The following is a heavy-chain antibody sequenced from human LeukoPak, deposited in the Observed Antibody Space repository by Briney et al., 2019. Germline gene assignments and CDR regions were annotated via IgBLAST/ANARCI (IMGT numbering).Heavy chain of an antibody. V-gene: IGHV6-1*01. Sequence: SQTLSLTCAISGDSVSSNSAAWNWIRQSPSRGLEWLGRTYYRSKWYNDYAVSVKSRITNNPDTSKNQFSLQLNSVTPEDTAVYYCARELRDVLRFLEWFPTLGMDVWGQGTTVTVSS. CDR2: TYYRSKWYN. J-gene: IGHJ6*02. D-gene: IGHD3-3*01. CDR1: GDSVSSNSAA. CDR3: ARELRDVLRFLEWFPTLGMDV.